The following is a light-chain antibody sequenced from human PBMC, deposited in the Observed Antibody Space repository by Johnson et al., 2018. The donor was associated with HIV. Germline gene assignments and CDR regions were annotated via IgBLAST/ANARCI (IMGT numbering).Light chain of an antibody. J-gene: IGLJ1*01. Sequence: QSVLTQPPSVSAAPGQKVTISCSGSSSTIGNNYVSWYRQLPGTAPKVLIYEDNKRPSGIPDRFSGSKSGTSAALDIAGLQTGDEADYYCGTWDSSLTVGVFGSGTKVTVL. CDR3: GTWDSSLTVGV. V-gene: IGLV1-51*02. CDR2: EDN. CDR1: SSTIGNNY.